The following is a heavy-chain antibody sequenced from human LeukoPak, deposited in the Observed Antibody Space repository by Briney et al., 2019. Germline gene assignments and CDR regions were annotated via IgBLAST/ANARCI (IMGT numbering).Heavy chain of an antibody. J-gene: IGHJ4*02. CDR2: ISWNSGSI. CDR3: AKDIGRDSSHFDY. Sequence: SGGSLRLSCAASGFTFDDCAMHWVRQAPGKGLEWVSGISWNSGSIGYADSVKGRFTISRDNAKNSLYLQMNSLRAEDTASYYCAKDIGRDSSHFDYWGQGTLVTVSS. D-gene: IGHD3-22*01. V-gene: IGHV3-9*01. CDR1: GFTFDDCA.